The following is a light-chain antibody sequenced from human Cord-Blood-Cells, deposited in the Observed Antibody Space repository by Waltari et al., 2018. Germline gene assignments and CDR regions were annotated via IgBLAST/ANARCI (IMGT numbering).Light chain of an antibody. CDR2: WAS. V-gene: IGKV4-1*01. CDR1: QSVFYSSNNKNY. J-gene: IGKJ4*01. Sequence: IVLTQALVSLAVSLGERATTNCKSSQSVFYSSNNKNYLAWYQQKPGQSPKLPIYWASTRESGVPDQFSGSGSGTDFTLTSNSLQAEDVSVYYCQQYYSTPLTFGGGTKGEFK. CDR3: QQYYSTPLT.